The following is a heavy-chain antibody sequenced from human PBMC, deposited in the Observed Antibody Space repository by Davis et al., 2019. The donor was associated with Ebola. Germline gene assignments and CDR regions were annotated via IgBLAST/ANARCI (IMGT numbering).Heavy chain of an antibody. J-gene: IGHJ4*02. CDR2: IDPNSGGT. D-gene: IGHD1-26*01. CDR3: ARGFLTWEDY. V-gene: IGHV1-2*06. CDR1: GYSFTGYY. Sequence: ASVKVSCKASGYSFTGYYMHWVRQAPGQGLEWMGRIDPNSGGTNYAQNFQGRVTMTRNTSISTAYMELSSLRSEDTAVYYCARGFLTWEDYWGQGTLVTVSS.